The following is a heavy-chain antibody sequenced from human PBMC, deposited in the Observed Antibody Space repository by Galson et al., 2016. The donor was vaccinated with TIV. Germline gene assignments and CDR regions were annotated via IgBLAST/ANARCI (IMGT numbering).Heavy chain of an antibody. CDR1: GFTFSTAW. V-gene: IGHV3-15*01. Sequence: SLRLSCAGSGFTFSTAWINWVRQGPGKGLEWVGRINRKTEGATADYATPVKGRFTISRDDSENTLYLQMNSLKTEDTGVYYCGTGLFDYWGQGTLVTVSS. CDR3: GTGLFDY. J-gene: IGHJ4*02. CDR2: INRKTEGATA.